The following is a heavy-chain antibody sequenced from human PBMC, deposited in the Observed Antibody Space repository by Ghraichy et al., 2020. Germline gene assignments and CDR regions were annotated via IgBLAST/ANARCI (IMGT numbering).Heavy chain of an antibody. D-gene: IGHD4-17*01. CDR3: ARHATVDYGDYRPPWFDP. J-gene: IGHJ5*02. Sequence: GESLNISCKGSGYSFTSYWIGWVRQMPGKGLEWMGIIYPGDSDTRYSPSFQGQVTISADKSISTAYLQWSSLKASDTAMYYCARHATVDYGDYRPPWFDPWGQGTLVTVSS. V-gene: IGHV5-51*01. CDR2: IYPGDSDT. CDR1: GYSFTSYW.